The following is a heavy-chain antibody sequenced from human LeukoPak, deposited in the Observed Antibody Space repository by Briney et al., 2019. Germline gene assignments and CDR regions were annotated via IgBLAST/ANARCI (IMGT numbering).Heavy chain of an antibody. Sequence: SETLSLTCCVYGDSIGNYYWAWIRQPPGKRLEWIENINNSGSTDYNPSLKSRGTISIAASENQLSLRLSSVTATDTAVYECANTIRKYYLDGSSYLFQQWSQGTLVTVTS. V-gene: IGHV4-59*08. CDR3: ANTIRKYYLDGSSYLFQQ. CDR2: INNSGST. CDR1: GDSIGNYY. J-gene: IGHJ1*01. D-gene: IGHD3-22*01.